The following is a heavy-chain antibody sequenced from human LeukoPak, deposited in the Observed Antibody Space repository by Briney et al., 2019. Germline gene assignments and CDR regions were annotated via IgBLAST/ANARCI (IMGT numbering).Heavy chain of an antibody. Sequence: SETLSLTCTVSGGSVTGHYWTWSRQPPGKGLEWIGQIHYTGKADYNPSLRGRVIISVDTSKNQMFLRLCSVTVADTAVYYCARFGIYYDMDVWGQGTTVTVSS. D-gene: IGHD3-16*01. V-gene: IGHV4-59*02. CDR3: ARFGIYYDMDV. J-gene: IGHJ6*02. CDR1: GGSVTGHY. CDR2: IHYTGKA.